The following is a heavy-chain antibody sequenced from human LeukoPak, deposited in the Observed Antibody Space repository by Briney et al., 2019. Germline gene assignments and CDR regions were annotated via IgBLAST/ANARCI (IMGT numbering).Heavy chain of an antibody. D-gene: IGHD2-2*01. J-gene: IGHJ3*02. CDR1: GDSITSGSYY. CDR2: IYTSGST. CDR3: ARAGVVPAAIYRGAFDI. Sequence: SQTLSLTCTVSGDSITSGSYYWSWIRQPAGKGLEWIGRIYTSGSTNYNPSLKSRVTISVDTSKNQFSLKLSSVTAADTAVYYCARAGVVPAAIYRGAFDIWGQGTMVTVSS. V-gene: IGHV4-61*02.